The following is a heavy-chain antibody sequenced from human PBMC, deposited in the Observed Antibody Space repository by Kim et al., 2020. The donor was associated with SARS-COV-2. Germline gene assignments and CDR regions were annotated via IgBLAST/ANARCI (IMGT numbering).Heavy chain of an antibody. Sequence: ADSVKGRFTINRDKSKNTLYLQMNSLRAEDTAVYYCARSSYGGYNSPFDYWGQGTLVTVSS. J-gene: IGHJ4*02. V-gene: IGHV3-30*01. D-gene: IGHD4-17*01. CDR3: ARSSYGGYNSPFDY.